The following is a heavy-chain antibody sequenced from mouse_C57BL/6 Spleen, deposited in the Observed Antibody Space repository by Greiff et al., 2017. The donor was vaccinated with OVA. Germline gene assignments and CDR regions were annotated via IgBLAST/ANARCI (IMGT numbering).Heavy chain of an antibody. CDR2: IYPGSGNT. CDR3: ARGGSSGPAWFAY. V-gene: IGHV1-76*01. CDR1: GYTFTDYY. J-gene: IGHJ3*01. D-gene: IGHD3-2*02. Sequence: VQGVESGAELVRPGASVKLSCKASGYTFTDYYINWVKQRPGQGLEWIARIYPGSGNTYYNEKFKGKATLTAEKSSSTAYMQLSSLTSEDSAVYFCARGGSSGPAWFAYWGQGTLVTVAA.